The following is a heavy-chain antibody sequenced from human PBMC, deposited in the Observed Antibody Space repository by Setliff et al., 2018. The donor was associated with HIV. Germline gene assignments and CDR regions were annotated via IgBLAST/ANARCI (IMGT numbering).Heavy chain of an antibody. V-gene: IGHV4-4*07. CDR1: GASITTHW. CDR2: FSSSGST. D-gene: IGHD3-22*01. Sequence: PSETLSLTCTVSGASITTHWWSWIRQPAGKGLEWIGRFSSSGSTNYNSSLESRVTMSVDTSKNQFYLNLRSVTAADTAVYYCARTPEDYDQYFFDRWGQGTLVTVSS. CDR3: ARTPEDYDQYFFDR. J-gene: IGHJ4*02.